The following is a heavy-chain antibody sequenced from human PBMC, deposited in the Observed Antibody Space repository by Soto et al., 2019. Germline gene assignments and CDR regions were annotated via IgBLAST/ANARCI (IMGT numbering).Heavy chain of an antibody. CDR2: IYWDDDK. J-gene: IGHJ4*02. CDR3: AHGSGWLSDY. Sequence: QITLRESGPTLVEPTQTLTLTCNFSGFSLSSPAVGVNWIRQPPGKAPEWLALIYWDDDKRYNPSLKSRLTITKDTSKNQVVLTMTNMDPVDTATYYCAHGSGWLSDYWGQGTLVTVSS. CDR1: GFSLSSPAVG. V-gene: IGHV2-5*02. D-gene: IGHD6-13*01.